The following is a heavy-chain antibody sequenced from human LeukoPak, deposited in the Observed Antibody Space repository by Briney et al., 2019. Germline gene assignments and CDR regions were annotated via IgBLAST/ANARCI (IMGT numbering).Heavy chain of an antibody. CDR3: AKCGYFLEGECGY. D-gene: IGHD3-3*01. Sequence: GGSLRLSCAASGFTFDDYAMHWVRQAPGKGLEWVSGISWNSGSIGYADSVKGRFTISRDNAKNSLYLQMNSLRAEDTALYYCAKCGYFLEGECGYWGQGTLVTVSS. CDR1: GFTFDDYA. J-gene: IGHJ4*02. CDR2: ISWNSGSI. V-gene: IGHV3-9*01.